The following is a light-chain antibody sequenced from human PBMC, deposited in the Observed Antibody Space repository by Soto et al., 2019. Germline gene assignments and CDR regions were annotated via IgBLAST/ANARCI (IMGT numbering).Light chain of an antibody. CDR2: AAS. CDR3: QQTSAFPRT. Sequence: DIQMTQSPSSLSASVGDRVTITCRASQGISSYLAWYQQKPGKAPKLLIYAASTLQGGVPSRFSGSGSGTDFTLTINSLQPEDFATYYCQQTSAFPRTFGQGTKVDI. CDR1: QGISSY. J-gene: IGKJ1*01. V-gene: IGKV1-9*01.